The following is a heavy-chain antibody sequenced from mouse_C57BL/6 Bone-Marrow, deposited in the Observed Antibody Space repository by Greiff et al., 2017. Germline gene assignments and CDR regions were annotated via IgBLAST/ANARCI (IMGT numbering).Heavy chain of an antibody. CDR3: SFYYYGSFYFDY. CDR1: GYTFTSYW. J-gene: IGHJ2*01. CDR2: IYPGSGST. Sequence: QVQLQQPGAELVKPGASVKMSCKASGYTFTSYWITWVKQRPGQGLEWIGDIYPGSGSTNYNEKFKSKATLTVDTSSSTAYMQLSSLTSEDSAVYYCSFYYYGSFYFDYWGKGTTLTVSS. V-gene: IGHV1-55*01. D-gene: IGHD1-1*01.